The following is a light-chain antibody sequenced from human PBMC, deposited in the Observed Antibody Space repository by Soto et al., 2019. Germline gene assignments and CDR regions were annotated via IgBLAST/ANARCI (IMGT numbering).Light chain of an antibody. Sequence: QSALTQPPSASGSPGQSVTISCTGTRSDVGGYNFVSLYQHHPGKAPKLIIYEVNKRPSGVPDRFSGSKSGNTASLTVSGLQAEDEADYYCNSYAGSNNYVFRTGTKLTVL. V-gene: IGLV2-8*01. J-gene: IGLJ1*01. CDR1: RSDVGGYNF. CDR2: EVN. CDR3: NSYAGSNNYV.